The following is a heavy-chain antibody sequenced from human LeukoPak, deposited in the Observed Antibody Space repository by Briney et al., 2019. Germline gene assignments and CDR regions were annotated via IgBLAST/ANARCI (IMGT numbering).Heavy chain of an antibody. CDR1: GYTFTGYY. V-gene: IGHV1-2*02. Sequence: ASVKVSCKASGYTFTGYYMHWVRQAPGQGPEWMGRINPNSGGTNYAQKFQGRVTMTRDTSISTAYMELSRLRSDDTAVYYCARVARYCSSTSCYFAFDIWGQGTMVTVSS. J-gene: IGHJ3*02. CDR3: ARVARYCSSTSCYFAFDI. D-gene: IGHD2-2*01. CDR2: INPNSGGT.